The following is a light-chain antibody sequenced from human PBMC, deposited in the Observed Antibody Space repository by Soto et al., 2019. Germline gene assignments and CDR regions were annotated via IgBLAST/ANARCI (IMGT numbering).Light chain of an antibody. CDR2: GAS. CDR1: QSISSSY. V-gene: IGKV3D-20*02. Sequence: EIVLTQSPGTLSLSPGKRATLSCRASQSISSSYLAWYQQRPGQAPRLLIYGASSRATGIPDRFSGSGSGTEFTLTISRLEPEDFAVYYCQQRSNWPPITFGQGTRLGL. J-gene: IGKJ5*01. CDR3: QQRSNWPPIT.